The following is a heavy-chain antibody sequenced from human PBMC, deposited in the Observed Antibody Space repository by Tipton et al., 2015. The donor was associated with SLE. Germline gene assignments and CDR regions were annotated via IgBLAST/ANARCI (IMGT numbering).Heavy chain of an antibody. Sequence: TLSLTCAVSGGSISSSNWWSWVRQPPGKGLEWIGSIYYSGSTYYNPSLKSRVTISVDPSKNQFSLKLSSVTAADTAVYYCARLSLAPPGIAGAFDIWGQGTMVTVSS. CDR2: IYYSGST. CDR1: GGSISSSNW. J-gene: IGHJ3*02. D-gene: IGHD2-21*01. V-gene: IGHV4-39*01. CDR3: ARLSLAPPGIAGAFDI.